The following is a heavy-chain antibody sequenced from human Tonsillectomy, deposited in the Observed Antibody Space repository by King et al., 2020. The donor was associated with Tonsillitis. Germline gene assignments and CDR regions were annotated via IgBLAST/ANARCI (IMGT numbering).Heavy chain of an antibody. CDR1: GFTFSSYA. CDR2: ISGSGGST. V-gene: IGHV3-23*04. D-gene: IGHD2-21*02. Sequence: VQLVESGGGLVQPGGSLRLSCAASGFTFSSYAMSWVRQAPGKGLEWVASISGSGGSTTYAESAKGRFTITICNSKTTLYLQMNSQRVEDTAVYYCAVTGVPNYYYDYGMDVWGQGTTATVSS. J-gene: IGHJ6*02. CDR3: AVTGVPNYYYDYGMDV.